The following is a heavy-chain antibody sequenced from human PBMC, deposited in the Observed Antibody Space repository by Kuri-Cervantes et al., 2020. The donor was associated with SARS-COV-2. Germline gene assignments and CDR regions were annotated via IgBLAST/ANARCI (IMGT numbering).Heavy chain of an antibody. CDR3: ARAFSGGNTHYDF. CDR1: GFTFSDYS. Sequence: GESLKISCAVSGFTFSDYSMHWVRQGPGRGLVWVSRINSDWSSKSYADSVEGRFTISRDNAKNTLYLQMNSLRAEDTAVYYCARAFSGGNTHYDFWGQGTLVTVSS. D-gene: IGHD4-23*01. J-gene: IGHJ4*02. CDR2: INSDWSSK. V-gene: IGHV3-74*01.